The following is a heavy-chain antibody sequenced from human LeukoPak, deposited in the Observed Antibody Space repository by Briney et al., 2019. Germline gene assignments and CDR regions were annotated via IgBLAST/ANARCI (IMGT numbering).Heavy chain of an antibody. CDR1: GGSISSYY. D-gene: IGHD3-22*01. J-gene: IGHJ5*02. Sequence: ETLSLTCTVSGGSISSYYWSWIRQPPGQGLEWVSTISGDAVTSWYADSVKGRFTVSRDNSKNIVFLQMNNLRAEDTAVYYCAKKDSSGSYNWFDPWGQGTLVTVSS. CDR3: AKKDSSGSYNWFDP. V-gene: IGHV3-23*01. CDR2: ISGDAVTS.